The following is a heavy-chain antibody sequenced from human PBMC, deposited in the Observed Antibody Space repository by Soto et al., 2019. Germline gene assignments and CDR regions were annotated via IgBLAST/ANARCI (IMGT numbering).Heavy chain of an antibody. J-gene: IGHJ6*02. V-gene: IGHV3-23*01. CDR3: AKVRDDYGDLALDYSYGMDV. CDR1: GFTLRTYA. CDR2: ISGSGANT. Sequence: GGSLRLSCAASGFTLRTYAMTWVRQAPGKGLEWVSTISGSGANTYYADSVKGRFTISRDNSKNTLYLHLNSLRAEDTAVYYCAKVRDDYGDLALDYSYGMDVWGQGTTVTVSS. D-gene: IGHD4-17*01.